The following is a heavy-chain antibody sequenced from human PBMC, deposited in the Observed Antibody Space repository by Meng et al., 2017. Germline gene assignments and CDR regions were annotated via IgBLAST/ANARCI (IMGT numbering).Heavy chain of an antibody. CDR2: ISYDGSNK. D-gene: IGHD5-18*01. CDR1: GFTLSSYA. CDR3: ARDAGEVLPDTARALGYFDD. V-gene: IGHV3-30*04. J-gene: IGHJ4*02. Sequence: CAAPGFTLSSYAMHWVRQAPGKGLEGVAVISYDGSNKYYADSVKGRFTISRDNSKNSLYLQMNSLRAEDAAVYYCARDAGEVLPDTARALGYFDDWGQGTLVTVSS.